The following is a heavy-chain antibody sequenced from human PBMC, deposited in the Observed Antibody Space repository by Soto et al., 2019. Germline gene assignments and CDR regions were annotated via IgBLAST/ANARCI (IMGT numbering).Heavy chain of an antibody. V-gene: IGHV1-69*02. D-gene: IGHD6-13*01. CDR2: IIPILGIA. CDR3: ARGVIAAAGLDWFDP. CDR1: GGTFSSYT. Sequence: SVKVSCKASGGTFSSYTISWVRQAPGQGLEWMGRIIPILGIANYAQKFQGRVTITADKSTSTAYMELSSLRSEDTAVYYCARGVIAAAGLDWFDPWGQGTLVTVSS. J-gene: IGHJ5*02.